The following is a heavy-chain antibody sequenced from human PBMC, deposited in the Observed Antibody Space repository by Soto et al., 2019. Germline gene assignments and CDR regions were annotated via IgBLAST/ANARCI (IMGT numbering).Heavy chain of an antibody. Sequence: QVQLVESGGGVAQPGRSLRLSCAASGFTFSSHSMHWVRQAPGKGLEGGAVIAFDGSYKYYADSVKGRFTISRDNSKNTRYLQMNSLRAEDTAVYYCARGAGIIVAGTSFEYWGQGTLVTVSS. D-gene: IGHD6-19*01. J-gene: IGHJ4*02. CDR3: ARGAGIIVAGTSFEY. V-gene: IGHV3-30*04. CDR2: IAFDGSYK. CDR1: GFTFSSHS.